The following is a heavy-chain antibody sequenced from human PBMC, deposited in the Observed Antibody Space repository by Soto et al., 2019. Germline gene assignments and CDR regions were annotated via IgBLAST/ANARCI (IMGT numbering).Heavy chain of an antibody. D-gene: IGHD4-4*01. CDR2: ISSSSSYI. J-gene: IGHJ4*02. V-gene: IGHV3-21*01. Sequence: LXLSCAASVFTLSSYSMNWVRQAPGKGLEWVSSISSSSSYIYYADSVKGRFTISRDNAKNSLYLQMNSLRAEETAVYYCARDSMTTVTAGYFDYWGQGTLVTGSS. CDR3: ARDSMTTVTAGYFDY. CDR1: VFTLSSYS.